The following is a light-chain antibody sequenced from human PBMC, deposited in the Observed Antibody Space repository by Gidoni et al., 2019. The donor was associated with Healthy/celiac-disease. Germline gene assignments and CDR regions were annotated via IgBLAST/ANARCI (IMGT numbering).Light chain of an antibody. J-gene: IGLJ2*01. V-gene: IGLV3-1*01. CDR2: QDS. CDR1: KFGDKY. CDR3: QAWDSSTVV. Sequence: SYELTQPPSVSVSPGQTASITCSGYKFGDKYACWYQQKPGQYPVLVIYQDSKRPAGIPERFSGSTSGHTATLTISGTQAMDEADYYCQAWDSSTVVFGGGTKLTVL.